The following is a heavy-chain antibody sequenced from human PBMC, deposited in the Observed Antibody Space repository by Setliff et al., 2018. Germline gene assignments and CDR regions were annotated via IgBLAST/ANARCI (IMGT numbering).Heavy chain of an antibody. CDR3: AKSSTTEKYFQH. Sequence: QPGGSLRLSCAASGFTFNTYAMSWVRQPPGKGLEWVSSISDTALGIYYADSVRGRFTISRDNSKKTLYLQMNSLRAEDTAVYYCAKSSTTEKYFQHWGQGTLVTVSS. CDR2: ISDTALGI. J-gene: IGHJ1*01. D-gene: IGHD4-17*01. CDR1: GFTFNTYA. V-gene: IGHV3-23*01.